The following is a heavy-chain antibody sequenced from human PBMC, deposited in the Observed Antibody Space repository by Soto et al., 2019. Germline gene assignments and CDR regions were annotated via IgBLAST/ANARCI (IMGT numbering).Heavy chain of an antibody. J-gene: IGHJ4*02. D-gene: IGHD2-15*01. CDR2: ISYDGSNK. CDR1: GFTFSTYA. V-gene: IGHV3-30-3*01. Sequence: PGGSLRLSCAASGFTFSTYAMHRVRQAPGKGLEWVAVISYDGSNKYYADSVKGRFTISRDNSKNTLYLQMNSLRAEDTAVYYCARDIVVVVAATLDYWGQGTLVTVSS. CDR3: ARDIVVVVAATLDY.